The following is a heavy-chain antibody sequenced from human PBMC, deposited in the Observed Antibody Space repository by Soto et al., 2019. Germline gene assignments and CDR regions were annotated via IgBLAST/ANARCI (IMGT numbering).Heavy chain of an antibody. V-gene: IGHV3-30-3*01. Sequence: QVQLVESGGGVVQPGRSLRLSCAASGFTFSSYAMHWVRQAPGKGLEWVAAISYDGSNKYYADSVKGRFTISRDNSKNTLYLQMNSLRAEDTAVYYCARDRWAAAGPTTNWFDPWGQGTLVTVSS. CDR2: ISYDGSNK. CDR3: ARDRWAAAGPTTNWFDP. CDR1: GFTFSSYA. D-gene: IGHD6-13*01. J-gene: IGHJ5*02.